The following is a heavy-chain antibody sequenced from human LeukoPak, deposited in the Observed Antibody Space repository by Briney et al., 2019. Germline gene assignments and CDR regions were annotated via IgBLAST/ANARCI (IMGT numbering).Heavy chain of an antibody. CDR1: GFTFSSYT. CDR3: ARDQGSARDYFDY. Sequence: VSLRLSCAASGFTFSSYTMNWVRQAPGKGLEWVSSISSSSSYIYSADSVKGRFTISRDNAKNSLYLQMNSLRAEDTAVYYCARDQGSARDYFDYWGQGTLVTVSS. D-gene: IGHD6-6*01. V-gene: IGHV3-21*01. CDR2: ISSSSSYI. J-gene: IGHJ4*02.